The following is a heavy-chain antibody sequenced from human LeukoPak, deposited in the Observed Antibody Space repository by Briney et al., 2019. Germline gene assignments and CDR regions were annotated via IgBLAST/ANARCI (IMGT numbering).Heavy chain of an antibody. CDR3: TTATGWYCSSTSCSDAFDI. D-gene: IGHD2-2*01. CDR2: IKSKTDGGTT. V-gene: IGHV3-15*01. CDR1: GFTFSNAW. J-gene: IGHJ3*02. Sequence: PGGSLRLSCAASGFTFSNAWMSWIRQAPGKGLEWVGRIKSKTDGGTTDYAAPVKGRFTISRDDSKNTLYLQMNSLKTEDTAVYYCTTATGWYCSSTSCSDAFDIWGQGTMVTVSS.